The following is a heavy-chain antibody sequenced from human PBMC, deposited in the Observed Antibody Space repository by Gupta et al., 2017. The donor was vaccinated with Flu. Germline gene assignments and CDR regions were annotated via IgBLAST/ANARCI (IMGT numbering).Heavy chain of an antibody. V-gene: IGHV5-51*01. Sequence: VQLLQSRAAVHTPAESLKFSCKASGYNFTSSCIAWVRQKSGKDREWLGIVHPGDAKSRDNPSFRGQVIISADKAITTAYLQLNSMKASDTAMYYCARSGVPNVGLDVWGQGTTGTVSS. CDR2: VHPGDAKS. CDR1: GYNFTSSC. J-gene: IGHJ6*02. D-gene: IGHD5-12*01. CDR3: ARSGVPNVGLDV.